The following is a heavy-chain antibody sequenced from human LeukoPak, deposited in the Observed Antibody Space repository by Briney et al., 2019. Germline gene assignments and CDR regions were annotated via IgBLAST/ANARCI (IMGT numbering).Heavy chain of an antibody. CDR2: ISGSGGST. CDR1: GFTFSSYA. CDR3: AKFVNYGNYYYYYYMDV. V-gene: IGHV3-23*01. Sequence: GGSLRLSCAASGFTFSSYAMSWVRQAPGKGLEWVSAISGSGGSTYYADSAKGRFTISRDNSKNTLYLQMNSLRAEDTAVYYCAKFVNYGNYYYYYYMDVWGKGTTVTVSS. D-gene: IGHD3-10*01. J-gene: IGHJ6*03.